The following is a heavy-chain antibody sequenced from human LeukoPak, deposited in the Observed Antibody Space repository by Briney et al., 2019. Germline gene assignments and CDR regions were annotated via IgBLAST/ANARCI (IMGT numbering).Heavy chain of an antibody. CDR2: ISGSGGTT. D-gene: IGHD2-21*02. CDR1: GFTFSSYA. CDR3: AKGYCASFTCYSRFYP. J-gene: IGHJ5*02. V-gene: IGHV3-23*01. Sequence: QPGGSLRLSCAASGFTFSSYAMSGVRQAPGKGLEWVSAISGSGGTTYYADSVKGRFTISRDNYKNKLFLQMNSLRAEDTALYYCAKGYCASFTCYSRFYPWGQGTLVTVSS.